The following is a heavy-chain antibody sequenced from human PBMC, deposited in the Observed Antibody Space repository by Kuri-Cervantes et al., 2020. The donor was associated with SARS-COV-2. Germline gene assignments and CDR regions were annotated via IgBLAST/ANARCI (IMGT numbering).Heavy chain of an antibody. CDR3: ARDRSRAYYYDSSGFGA. CDR1: GGSISSYY. Sequence: SETLSLTCTVSGGSISSYYWSWIRQPPGKGLEWIGYIYYSGSTNYNPSLKGRVTISVDTSKNQFSLKLSSVTAADTAVYYCARDRSRAYYYDSSGFGAWGQGTLVTVSS. D-gene: IGHD3-22*01. CDR2: IYYSGST. V-gene: IGHV4-59*12. J-gene: IGHJ5*02.